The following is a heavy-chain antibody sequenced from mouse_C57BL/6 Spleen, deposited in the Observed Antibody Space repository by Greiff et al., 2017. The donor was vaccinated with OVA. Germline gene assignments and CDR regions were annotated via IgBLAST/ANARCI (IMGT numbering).Heavy chain of an antibody. Sequence: EVKLQQSGPELVKPGASVKISCKASGYTFTDYYMNWVKQSHGKSLEWIGDINPNNGGTSYNQKFKGKATLTVDKYSSTAYLELRSLTSEDSAVYYCARDWGGAMDYWGQGTSVTVSS. V-gene: IGHV1-26*01. J-gene: IGHJ4*01. CDR1: GYTFTDYY. D-gene: IGHD4-1*01. CDR3: ARDWGGAMDY. CDR2: INPNNGGT.